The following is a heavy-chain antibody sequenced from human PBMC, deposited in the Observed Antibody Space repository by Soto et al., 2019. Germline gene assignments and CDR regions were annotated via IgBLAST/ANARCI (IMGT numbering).Heavy chain of an antibody. Sequence: GGSLRLSCAASGFTFSSYGMHWVRQAPGKGLEWVAVISYDGSNKYYADSVKGRFTISRDNSKNTLYLQMNSLRAEDTAVYYCAKDSHHETTVTNYYYYYYMDVWGKGTTVTVSS. CDR2: ISYDGSNK. V-gene: IGHV3-30*18. J-gene: IGHJ6*03. D-gene: IGHD4-17*01. CDR1: GFTFSSYG. CDR3: AKDSHHETTVTNYYYYYYMDV.